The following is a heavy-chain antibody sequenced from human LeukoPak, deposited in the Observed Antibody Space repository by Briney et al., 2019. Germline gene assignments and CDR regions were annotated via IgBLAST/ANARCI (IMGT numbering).Heavy chain of an antibody. CDR3: VFFKQKTAYEI. CDR2: IYSGGST. J-gene: IGHJ3*02. V-gene: IGHV3-53*01. CDR1: GFTVSSKY. D-gene: IGHD2-21*01. Sequence: EGSLRLSCAASGFTVSSKYMTWVRQAPGKGLEWVTVIYSGGSTYYADSVKGRFTISRDNSKNTLYLQMNSLRAEDTAVYYFVFFKQKTAYEIWGQGTMVTVSS.